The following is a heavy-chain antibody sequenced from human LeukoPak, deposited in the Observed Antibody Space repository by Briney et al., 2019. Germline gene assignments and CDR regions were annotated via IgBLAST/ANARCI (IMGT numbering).Heavy chain of an antibody. Sequence: GGSLRLSCAASVFTFSSYGMHWVRQAPGKGLEWVAVISYDGSNKYYADSVKGRFTISRDNSKNTLYLQMNSLRAEDTAVYYCAKDSSSSWFPRDAFDIWGQGTMVTVSS. D-gene: IGHD6-13*01. CDR2: ISYDGSNK. CDR3: AKDSSSSWFPRDAFDI. J-gene: IGHJ3*02. CDR1: VFTFSSYG. V-gene: IGHV3-30*18.